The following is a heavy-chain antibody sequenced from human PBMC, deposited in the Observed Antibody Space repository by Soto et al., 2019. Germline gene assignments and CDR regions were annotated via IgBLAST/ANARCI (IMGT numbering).Heavy chain of an antibody. J-gene: IGHJ5*02. CDR3: ATVVGAVPS. CDR2: LTGYDGNT. CDR1: GYGFTSYA. D-gene: IGHD1-26*01. Sequence: QIHLVQSGAEVKEPGASVKVSCKTSGYGFTSYALSWVRQAPGQGLEWMGWLTGYDGNTIYAENFQGRVTVTTDTSTDTAYMELTSLRSDDTAIYYCATVVGAVPSWGQGTLVTVSS. V-gene: IGHV1-18*01.